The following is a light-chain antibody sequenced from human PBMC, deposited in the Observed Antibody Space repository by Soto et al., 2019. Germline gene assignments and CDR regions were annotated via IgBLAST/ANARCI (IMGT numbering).Light chain of an antibody. CDR3: QQRSNWIFS. CDR1: QSVSNY. CDR2: DAS. Sequence: EVVLTQSPATLSLSPGEGATLSCRASQSVSNYLAWYQQRPGQAPRLLIYDASSRATGIPARFSGSGSGTDFTLTITSLEPEDFAVYYCQQRSNWIFSFCPGTIVDIK. J-gene: IGKJ3*01. V-gene: IGKV3-11*01.